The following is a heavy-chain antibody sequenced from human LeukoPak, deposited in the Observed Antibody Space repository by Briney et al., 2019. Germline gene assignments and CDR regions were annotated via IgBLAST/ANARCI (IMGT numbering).Heavy chain of an antibody. V-gene: IGHV4-4*09. CDR1: GASITNSY. CDR3: ANSYDGKIVPFDN. D-gene: IGHD4-23*01. CDR2: IYSSGNT. Sequence: SETLSLTCTVSGASITNSYWNWVRQPPGKGLEWIGYIYSSGNTNYNPSLKSRVTISLDVSKNRFSLKLTSVTAADTAVYYCANSYDGKIVPFDNWGQGALVAVSS. J-gene: IGHJ4*02.